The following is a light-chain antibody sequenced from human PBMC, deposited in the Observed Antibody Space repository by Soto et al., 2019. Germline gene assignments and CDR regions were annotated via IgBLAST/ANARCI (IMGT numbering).Light chain of an antibody. V-gene: IGKV3-20*01. J-gene: IGKJ4*01. CDR3: QQYGVSPAT. CDR1: QNLISDY. Sequence: EIVLAQSPGTLSLSPGERATLSCRASQNLISDYLAWYQQKPGQPPRLLIYGTSTRASGIPDRFNGSGSGTDFTLTITRLEPEDFAVYFCQQYGVSPATFGGGTKVDIK. CDR2: GTS.